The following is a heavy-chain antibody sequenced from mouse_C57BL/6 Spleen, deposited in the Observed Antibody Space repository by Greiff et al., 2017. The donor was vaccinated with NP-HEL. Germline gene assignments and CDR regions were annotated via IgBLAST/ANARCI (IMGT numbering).Heavy chain of an antibody. D-gene: IGHD1-1*01. CDR3: ARRGITTVVGGYYFDY. V-gene: IGHV1-50*01. J-gene: IGHJ2*01. CDR1: GYTFTSYW. Sequence: QVQLQQPGAELVKPGASVKLSCKASGYTFTSYWMQWVKQRPGQGLEWIGEIDPSDSYTNYNQKFKGKATLTVDTSSSTAYMQLSSLTSEDSAVYYCARRGITTVVGGYYFDYWGQGTTLTVSS. CDR2: IDPSDSYT.